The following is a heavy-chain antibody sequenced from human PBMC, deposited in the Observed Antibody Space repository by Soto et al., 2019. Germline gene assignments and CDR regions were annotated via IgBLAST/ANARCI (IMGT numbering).Heavy chain of an antibody. Sequence: ASVKVSFTVSGYTLTELSMHWVRQAPGKGLEWMGGFDPEDGETIYAQKFQGRVTMTEDTSTDTAYMELSSLRSEDTAVYYCATAYCSSTSCPFDYWGQGTLVTVSS. V-gene: IGHV1-24*01. CDR1: GYTLTELS. D-gene: IGHD2-2*01. CDR3: ATAYCSSTSCPFDY. J-gene: IGHJ4*02. CDR2: FDPEDGET.